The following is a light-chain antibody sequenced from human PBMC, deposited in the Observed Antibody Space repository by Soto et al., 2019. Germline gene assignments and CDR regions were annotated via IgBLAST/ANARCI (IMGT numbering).Light chain of an antibody. J-gene: IGKJ1*01. Sequence: IVLTQSPGTLSLSPWERATLSCRASQSVSSSYLAWYQQTPGQAPRLVVYGASSRATGIPDRFSGSGSGTDFTLTISRLEPEDFAVYYCQQYGSSPWTFGQGTKVDIK. CDR2: GAS. V-gene: IGKV3-20*01. CDR1: QSVSSSY. CDR3: QQYGSSPWT.